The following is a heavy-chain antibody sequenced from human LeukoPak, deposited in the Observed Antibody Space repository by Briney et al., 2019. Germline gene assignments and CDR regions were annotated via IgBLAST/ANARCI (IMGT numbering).Heavy chain of an antibody. D-gene: IGHD3-10*01. V-gene: IGHV3-74*01. CDR3: ARNGESLTWFGESRSPLDY. Sequence: GGSLRHSCAASGFTFSSYWMHWVRQAPGKGLVWVSRINSDGSSTSYADSVKGRFTISRDNAKNTLYLQMNSLRAEDTAVYYCARNGESLTWFGESRSPLDYWGQGTLVTVSS. J-gene: IGHJ4*02. CDR1: GFTFSSYW. CDR2: INSDGSST.